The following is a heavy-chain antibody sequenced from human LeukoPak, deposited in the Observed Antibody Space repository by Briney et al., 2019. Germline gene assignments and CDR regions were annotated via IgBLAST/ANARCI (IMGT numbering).Heavy chain of an antibody. V-gene: IGHV1-2*06. Sequence: GASVKVSCKASGYTFTGYYMHWLRQAPGQGLEWMGRINPNSGGTNYAQKFQGRVTMTRDTYISTAYMELSRLRSDDTAVYYCARADFIAAAHRVLGYYMDVWRKGTTVTVSS. CDR2: INPNSGGT. J-gene: IGHJ6*03. D-gene: IGHD6-13*01. CDR3: ARADFIAAAHRVLGYYMDV. CDR1: GYTFTGYY.